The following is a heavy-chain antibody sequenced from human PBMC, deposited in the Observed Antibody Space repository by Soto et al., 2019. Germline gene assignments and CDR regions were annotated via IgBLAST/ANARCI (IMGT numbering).Heavy chain of an antibody. CDR1: GFSFRDDF. D-gene: IGHD5-12*01. Sequence: QVQLVESGGGLVKPGGSLRLSCAASGFSFRDDFMTWIRQAPGRGLEWVSYISGSGSPIYYADSVKGRFTVSRDNAKKLLYLQMDSLRVEDTAVYYCASGACSGCDCYFDYWGQGTLVTVSS. J-gene: IGHJ4*02. V-gene: IGHV3-11*01. CDR2: ISGSGSPI. CDR3: ASGACSGCDCYFDY.